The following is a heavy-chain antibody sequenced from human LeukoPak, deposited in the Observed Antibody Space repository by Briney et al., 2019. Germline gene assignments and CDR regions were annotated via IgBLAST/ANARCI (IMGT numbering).Heavy chain of an antibody. CDR2: IYHSGST. CDR3: ARGISYCSGGSCYSVPAVDRFDP. CDR1: GGSISSGGYS. J-gene: IGHJ5*02. D-gene: IGHD2-15*01. Sequence: PSETLSLTCAVSGGSISSGGYSWSWIRQPPGKGLEWIGYIYHSGSTYYNPSLKSRVTISVDRSKNQFSLKLSSVTAADTAVYYCARGISYCSGGSCYSVPAVDRFDPWGQGTLVTVSS. V-gene: IGHV4-30-2*01.